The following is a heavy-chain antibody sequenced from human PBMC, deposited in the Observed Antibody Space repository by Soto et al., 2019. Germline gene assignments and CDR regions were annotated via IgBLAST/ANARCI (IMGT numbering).Heavy chain of an antibody. V-gene: IGHV3-53*01. Sequence: PGGSLRLSGAASGFTVTSNYMTWVRQAPGKGLECVSVIYRSGATYYPDSVRGRFTASRDYSHNTLYLQMDSLRVEDTAVYYCARDSGMIRGSYGVDVWGPGTTVTVSS. D-gene: IGHD3-10*01. CDR1: GFTVTSNY. CDR2: IYRSGAT. CDR3: ARDSGMIRGSYGVDV. J-gene: IGHJ6*02.